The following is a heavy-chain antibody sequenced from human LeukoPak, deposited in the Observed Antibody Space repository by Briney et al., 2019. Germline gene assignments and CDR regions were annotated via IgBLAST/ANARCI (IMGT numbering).Heavy chain of an antibody. J-gene: IGHJ4*02. CDR2: IDPSDSYT. D-gene: IGHD3-9*01. Sequence: GESLKISCKGSGYSFTSYWISWVRQMPGKALEWMGRIDPSDSYTNYSPSFQGHVTISADKSISTAYLQWSSLKASDTAMYYCAKQQTYYDILTGYYKGPFDYWGQGTLVTVSS. V-gene: IGHV5-10-1*01. CDR3: AKQQTYYDILTGYYKGPFDY. CDR1: GYSFTSYW.